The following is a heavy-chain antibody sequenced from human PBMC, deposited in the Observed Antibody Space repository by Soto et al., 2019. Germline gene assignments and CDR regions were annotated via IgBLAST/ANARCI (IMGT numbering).Heavy chain of an antibody. CDR2: INHSGST. Sequence: QVQLQQWGAGLLKPSETLSLTCAVYGGSFSGYYWSWIRQPPGKGLEWIGEINHSGSTNYNPSLKSRVTISVDTYKNQFSLKLRSVTAADTAVYYCARGHGSGWYPNDYWGQGTLVTVSS. D-gene: IGHD6-19*01. CDR3: ARGHGSGWYPNDY. J-gene: IGHJ4*02. V-gene: IGHV4-34*01. CDR1: GGSFSGYY.